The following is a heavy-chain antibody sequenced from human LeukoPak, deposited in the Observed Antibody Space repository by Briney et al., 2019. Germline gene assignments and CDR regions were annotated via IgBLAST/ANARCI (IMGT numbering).Heavy chain of an antibody. CDR2: IYHGGST. V-gene: IGHV4-30-2*01. CDR3: AKPYDSSGYYYLFDY. CDR1: GDSISNGAYS. D-gene: IGHD3-22*01. Sequence: PSETLSLTCAVSGDSISNGAYSWSWIRQPPGKGLEWIGYIYHGGSTYYNPSLKSRVIISVDRSKKQFTLKLSSVTAADTAVYYCAKPYDSSGYYYLFDYWGQGTLVTVSS. J-gene: IGHJ4*02.